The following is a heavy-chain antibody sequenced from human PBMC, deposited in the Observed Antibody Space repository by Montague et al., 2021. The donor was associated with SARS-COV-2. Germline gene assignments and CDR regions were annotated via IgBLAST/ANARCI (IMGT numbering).Heavy chain of an antibody. J-gene: IGHJ6*02. CDR1: GGSFSGYY. V-gene: IGHV4-34*01. Sequence: SETLSLTCAVYGGSFSGYYWSWIRQPPGKGLEWIGEINHSGSTNXXPSLKSRVTISVDTSKNQFSLKLSSVTAADTAVYYCARGRTVTTFYYYYGMDVWGQGTTVTVSS. D-gene: IGHD4-17*01. CDR2: INHSGST. CDR3: ARGRTVTTFYYYYGMDV.